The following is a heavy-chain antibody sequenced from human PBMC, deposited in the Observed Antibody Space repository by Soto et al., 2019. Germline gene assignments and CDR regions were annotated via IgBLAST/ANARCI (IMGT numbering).Heavy chain of an antibody. CDR2: IYYSGST. Sequence: PSETLSLTCTVSGGSISSYYWSWIRQPPGKGLEWIGYIYYSGSTNYNPSLKSRVNISVDTSKNQFSLKLSSVTAADTAVYYCAREGYGSGGDDAFDIWGQGTMVTVSS. V-gene: IGHV4-59*01. D-gene: IGHD3-10*01. CDR3: AREGYGSGGDDAFDI. J-gene: IGHJ3*02. CDR1: GGSISSYY.